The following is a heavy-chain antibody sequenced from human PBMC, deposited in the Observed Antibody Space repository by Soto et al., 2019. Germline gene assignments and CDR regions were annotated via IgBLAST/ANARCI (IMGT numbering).Heavy chain of an antibody. D-gene: IGHD5-12*01. J-gene: IGHJ5*02. CDR2: ISYDGSNK. CDR3: AKDPRDGYNPNWFDP. CDR1: GFTFTRYS. Sequence: PGGSLRLSCAASGFTFTRYSMNWVRQAPGKGLEWVAVISYDGSNKYYADSVKGRFTISRDNSKNTLYLQMNSLRAEDTAVYYCAKDPRDGYNPNWFDPWGQGTLVTVSS. V-gene: IGHV3-30*18.